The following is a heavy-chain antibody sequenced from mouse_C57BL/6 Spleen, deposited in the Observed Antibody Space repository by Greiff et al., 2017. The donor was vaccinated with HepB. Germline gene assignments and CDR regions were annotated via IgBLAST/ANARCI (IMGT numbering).Heavy chain of an antibody. CDR1: GFTFSSYA. CDR2: ISDGGSYT. CDR3: ARDEPYFDY. Sequence: EVKLVESGGGLVKPGGSLKLSCAASGFTFSSYAMSWVRQTPEKRLEWVATISDGGSYTYYPDNVKGRFTISRDNAKNNLYLQMSHLKSEDTAMYYCARDEPYFDYWGQGTTLTVSS. V-gene: IGHV5-4*01. J-gene: IGHJ2*01.